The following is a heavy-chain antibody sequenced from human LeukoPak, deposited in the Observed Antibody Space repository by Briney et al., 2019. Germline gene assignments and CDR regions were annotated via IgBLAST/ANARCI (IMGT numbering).Heavy chain of an antibody. J-gene: IGHJ4*02. D-gene: IGHD1-26*01. CDR3: AKGYIGSYFSPPTFDY. V-gene: IGHV3-9*03. CDR1: GFTFDDYA. CDR2: INWNSGSI. Sequence: PGGSLRLSCAASGFTFDDYAMHWVRQAPGKGLEWVSSINWNSGSIGYADSVKGRFTISRDNAKNSLYLQMNSLRAEAMALYYCAKGYIGSYFSPPTFDYWGQGTLVTVSS.